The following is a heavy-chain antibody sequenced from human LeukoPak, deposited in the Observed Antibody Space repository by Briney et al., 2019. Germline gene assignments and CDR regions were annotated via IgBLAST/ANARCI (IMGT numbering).Heavy chain of an antibody. D-gene: IGHD2-8*01. CDR2: MWYDGNNK. V-gene: IGHV3-33*01. J-gene: IGHJ4*02. CDR1: GFTFSSYG. Sequence: PGGSLRLSCAASGFTFSSYGMHWVRQAPGKGLEWVAVMWYDGNNKYYADSVKGRFTISRDNSKNTLYLQMNSLRAEDTAVYYCAREGGPNGHIFPLYWGQGTLVTVSS. CDR3: AREGGPNGHIFPLY.